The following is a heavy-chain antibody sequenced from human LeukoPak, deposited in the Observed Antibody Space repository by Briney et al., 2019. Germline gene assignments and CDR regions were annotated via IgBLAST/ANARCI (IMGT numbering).Heavy chain of an antibody. J-gene: IGHJ4*02. CDR2: INPNSGDT. CDR3: ATQRGSYLWGTDFDY. V-gene: IGHV1-2*02. D-gene: IGHD3-16*01. Sequence: ASVKVSCKASGYTFTGYCMHWVRQAPGQGLEWMGWINPNSGDTKYAQKFQGRVTMTRDTSIGTAYMELSRLRSDDTAVYYCATQRGSYLWGTDFDYWGQGTLVTVSS. CDR1: GYTFTGYC.